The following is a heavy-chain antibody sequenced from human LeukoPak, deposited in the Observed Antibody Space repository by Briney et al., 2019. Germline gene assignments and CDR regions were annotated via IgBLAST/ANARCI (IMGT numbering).Heavy chain of an antibody. CDR2: IHYSGTT. V-gene: IGHV4-39*01. J-gene: IGHJ4*02. CDR3: ARNPYSSGWYCYFDY. D-gene: IGHD6-19*01. CDR1: GDSISSSIHS. Sequence: PWETLSLTCIVSGDSISSSIHSWGWIRQSPGKELEWIGSIHYSGTTYYNPSLKSRVTTSVDTSKNQFSLRLNSVTAADTAVYYCARNPYSSGWYCYFDYWGQGTLVAVSS.